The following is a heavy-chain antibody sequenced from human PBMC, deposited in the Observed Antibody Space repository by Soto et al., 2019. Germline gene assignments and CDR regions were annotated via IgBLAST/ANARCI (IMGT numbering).Heavy chain of an antibody. Sequence: QVQLVQSGAEVRKPGSSVKVSCKASGGTFSRHAISWVRQAPGQGLEWMGGIIPIFGTANHAQKFQGRVTIIADESTSTVYMELSSLRSEDTAMYYCARDFDYYYGSGSRVSVEAAFDIWGQGTMVTVSS. D-gene: IGHD3-10*01. CDR2: IIPIFGTA. J-gene: IGHJ3*02. CDR3: ARDFDYYYGSGSRVSVEAAFDI. V-gene: IGHV1-69*01. CDR1: GGTFSRHA.